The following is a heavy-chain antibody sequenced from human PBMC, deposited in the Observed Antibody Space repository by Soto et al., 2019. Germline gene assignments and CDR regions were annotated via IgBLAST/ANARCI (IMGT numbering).Heavy chain of an antibody. Sequence: QVQLQESGPGLVKPSETLSLTCTVSGGSIDTYYWSWIRQPPGKGLEWIGYIYYSGSTNYNPSLKSRVTMSVDTSKNQFSLKLSSVTAADTAVYYCARDSRLGFPDYWGQGPLVTVSS. CDR2: IYYSGST. CDR3: ARDSRLGFPDY. CDR1: GGSIDTYY. D-gene: IGHD3-16*01. V-gene: IGHV4-59*01. J-gene: IGHJ4*02.